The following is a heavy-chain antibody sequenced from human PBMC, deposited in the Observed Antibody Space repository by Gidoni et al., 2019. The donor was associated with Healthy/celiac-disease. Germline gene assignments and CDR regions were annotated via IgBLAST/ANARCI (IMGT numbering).Heavy chain of an antibody. D-gene: IGHD2-2*03. CDR2: SSSSSSTI. CDR1: GFTFSSYS. Sequence: EVQLVESGGGLVQPGGSLRLSCAASGFTFSSYSMNWVRQAPGKGLEWVSYSSSSSSTIYYADSVKGRINISRDNAKNSLYLQMNSLRDEDTAVYYCARGGVDIVVVPAAMVGDYWGQGTLVTVSS. CDR3: ARGGVDIVVVPAAMVGDY. J-gene: IGHJ4*02. V-gene: IGHV3-48*02.